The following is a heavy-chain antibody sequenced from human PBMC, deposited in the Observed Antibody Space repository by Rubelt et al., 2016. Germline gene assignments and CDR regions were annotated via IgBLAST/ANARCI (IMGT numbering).Heavy chain of an antibody. J-gene: IGHJ1*01. CDR1: GFTFSSYA. CDR3: ARDITE. V-gene: IGHV3-30*04. CDR2: ISYDGSNK. Sequence: QVQLVESGGGVVQPGRSLRLSCAASGFTFSSYAMHWVRQAPGKGLEWVAVISYDGSNKYFADSVKGRFTISRDNSKKTLYLQMNSLRTEDTAVDYCARDITEWGQGTVVTVSS.